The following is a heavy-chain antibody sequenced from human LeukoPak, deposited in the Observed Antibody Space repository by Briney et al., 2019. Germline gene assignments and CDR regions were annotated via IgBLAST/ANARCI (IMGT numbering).Heavy chain of an antibody. D-gene: IGHD6-6*01. V-gene: IGHV5-51*01. Sequence: GESLKISCKGSGYSFTSYWIGWVRQMPGKGLGWVGIIYPGDSDTRYSPSFQGQVTISADKSISSAYLQWSSLKASDTAMYYCARLRYSSSSIDYWGQGTLVTVSS. CDR3: ARLRYSSSSIDY. CDR1: GYSFTSYW. J-gene: IGHJ4*02. CDR2: IYPGDSDT.